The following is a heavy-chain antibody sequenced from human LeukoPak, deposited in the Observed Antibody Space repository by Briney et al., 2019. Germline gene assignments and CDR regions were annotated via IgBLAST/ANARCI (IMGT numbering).Heavy chain of an antibody. CDR2: IYTSGSA. D-gene: IGHD3-22*01. CDR1: GGSISSYY. Sequence: SETLSLTCTVSGGSISSYYWSWIRQPAGKGLEWIGRIYTSGSAYYTPSLKRRVTISIDTSKNQFSLKLSSVTAADTAVYYCARAKDRFYDSAYYFDYWGQGTLVTVSS. CDR3: ARAKDRFYDSAYYFDY. V-gene: IGHV4-4*07. J-gene: IGHJ4*02.